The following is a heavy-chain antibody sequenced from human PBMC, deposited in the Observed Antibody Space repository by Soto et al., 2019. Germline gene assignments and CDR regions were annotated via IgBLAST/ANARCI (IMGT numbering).Heavy chain of an antibody. CDR1: GFTFRSYA. Sequence: QVQLVESGGGVVQPGRSLRLSCAASGFTFRSYAMHWVRQAPGKGLAWVAVISYDGSNKYYADSVKGRFTISRDNSKNTLYLPMNSRRAEDTAVYYCARDREAALGDWGQGTLVTVSS. D-gene: IGHD3-16*01. CDR3: ARDREAALGD. J-gene: IGHJ4*02. CDR2: ISYDGSNK. V-gene: IGHV3-30-3*01.